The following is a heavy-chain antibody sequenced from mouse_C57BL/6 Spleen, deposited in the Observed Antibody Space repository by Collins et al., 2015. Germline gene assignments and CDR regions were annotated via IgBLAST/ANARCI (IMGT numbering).Heavy chain of an antibody. V-gene: IGHV1-75*01. Sequence: QVQLQQSGPELVKPGASVKISCKASGYTFTDYYINWVKQGPGQGLEWIGWIFPGSGSTYYNEKFKGKATLTVDKSSSTAYMLLSSLTSEDSAVYFCAREYYGSSPYYFDYWGQGTTLTVSS. CDR2: IFPGSGST. D-gene: IGHD1-1*01. CDR1: GYTFTDYY. J-gene: IGHJ2*01. CDR3: AREYYGSSPYYFDY.